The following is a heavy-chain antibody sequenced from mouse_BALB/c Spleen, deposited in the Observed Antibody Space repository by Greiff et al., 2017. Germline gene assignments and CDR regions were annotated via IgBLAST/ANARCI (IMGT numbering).Heavy chain of an antibody. CDR1: GYSITSDYA. D-gene: IGHD2-14*01. CDR3: ARTTYYRYDGYYFDY. J-gene: IGHJ2*01. CDR2: ISYSGST. V-gene: IGHV3-2*02. Sequence: EVKLMESGPGLVKPSQSLSLTCTVTGYSITSDYAWNWIRQFPGNKLEWMGYISYSGSTSYNPSLKSRISITRDTSKNQFFLQLNSVTTEDTATYYCARTTYYRYDGYYFDYWGQGTTLTVSS.